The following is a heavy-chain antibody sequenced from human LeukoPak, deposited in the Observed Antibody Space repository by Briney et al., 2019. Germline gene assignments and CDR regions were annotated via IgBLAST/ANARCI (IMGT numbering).Heavy chain of an antibody. CDR3: AKDYYDSSGYYLSSAFDI. Sequence: GGTLRLSCAASGFTFSSYGMSWVRQAPGKGLEWVSAISDSGGSTYYADSVKGRFTISRDNSKNTLYLQMNSLRAEDTAVYYCAKDYYDSSGYYLSSAFDIWGQGTMVTVSS. D-gene: IGHD3-22*01. CDR1: GFTFSSYG. V-gene: IGHV3-23*01. J-gene: IGHJ3*02. CDR2: ISDSGGST.